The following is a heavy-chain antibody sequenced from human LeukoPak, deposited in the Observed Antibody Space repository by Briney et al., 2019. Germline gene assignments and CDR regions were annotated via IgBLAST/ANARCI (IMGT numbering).Heavy chain of an antibody. Sequence: SVKVSCKASGGTFSSYAISWVRQAPGQGLEWMGGIIPIFGTANYAQKFQGRVTITADESTSTAYMELSSLRSEDTAVYYCARELVVPAARSWDYYYGMDVWGQGTTVTVSS. CDR3: ARELVVPAARSWDYYYGMDV. V-gene: IGHV1-69*13. CDR1: GGTFSSYA. J-gene: IGHJ6*02. D-gene: IGHD2-2*01. CDR2: IIPIFGTA.